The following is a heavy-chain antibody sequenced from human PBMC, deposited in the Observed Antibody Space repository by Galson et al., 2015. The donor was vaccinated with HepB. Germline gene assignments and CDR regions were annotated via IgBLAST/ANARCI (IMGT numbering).Heavy chain of an antibody. D-gene: IGHD2-2*01. CDR3: GRDYVGFCSSTSCPIEY. J-gene: IGHJ4*02. Sequence: GFTFTTFGMHWVRQAPGKGLEWVAVVWNDGSHKYYVDSVKGRFTVSRDNSENTLYLQMNSLRAEDTAVYYCGRDYVGFCSSTSCPIEYWGQGTLVTVSS. V-gene: IGHV3-33*01. CDR2: VWNDGSHK. CDR1: GFTFTTFG.